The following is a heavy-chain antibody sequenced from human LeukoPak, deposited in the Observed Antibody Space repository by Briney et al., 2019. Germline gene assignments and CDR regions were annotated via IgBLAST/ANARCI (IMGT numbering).Heavy chain of an antibody. J-gene: IGHJ4*02. CDR2: IPYDGFNP. D-gene: IGHD6-19*01. CDR1: GLTFSNYG. V-gene: IGHV3-30*18. CDR3: AKVKEMYSSGSYYFDY. Sequence: PGGSLRLSCAASGLTFSNYGMHWVRQAPGKGLEWVAVIPYDGFNPYYADSVKGRFTISRDNSENTLWLQMNSLRAEDTAVYYCAKVKEMYSSGSYYFDYWGQGTLVTVSS.